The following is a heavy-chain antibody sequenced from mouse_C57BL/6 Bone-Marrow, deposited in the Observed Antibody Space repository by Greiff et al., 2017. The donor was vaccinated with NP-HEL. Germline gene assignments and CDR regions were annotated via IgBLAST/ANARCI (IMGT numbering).Heavy chain of an antibody. V-gene: IGHV3-8*01. J-gene: IGHJ1*03. Sequence: VQLKESGPGLAKPSQTLSLPCSVTGYSITSDYWNWIRKFPGNKLEYMGYISYSGSTYYNPSLKSRISITRDTSKNQYYLQLNSVTTEDTATYYCARYPYYYGSSFYWYFDVWGTGTTVTVSS. CDR3: ARYPYYYGSSFYWYFDV. CDR1: GYSITSDY. D-gene: IGHD1-1*01. CDR2: ISYSGST.